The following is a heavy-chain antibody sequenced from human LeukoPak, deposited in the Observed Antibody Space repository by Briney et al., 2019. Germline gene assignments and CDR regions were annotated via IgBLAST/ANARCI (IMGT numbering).Heavy chain of an antibody. D-gene: IGHD3-10*01. Sequence: GASVKVSCKASGGTFSSYAISWVRQAPGQGLEWMGGIIPIFGTANYAQKFQGRVTITADESTSTAYMELSSLRSEDTAVYYCARDLLERVRGVMLKVYYYYGMDVWGQGTTVTVSS. CDR3: ARDLLERVRGVMLKVYYYYGMDV. CDR2: IIPIFGTA. CDR1: GGTFSSYA. J-gene: IGHJ6*02. V-gene: IGHV1-69*13.